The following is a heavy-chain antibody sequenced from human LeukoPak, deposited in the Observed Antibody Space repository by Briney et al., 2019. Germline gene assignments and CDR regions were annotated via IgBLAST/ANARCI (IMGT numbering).Heavy chain of an antibody. CDR1: GGSISSGGYY. CDR3: ARGVAASLDY. D-gene: IGHD2-15*01. V-gene: IGHV4-30-2*01. Sequence: SETLSLTCTVSGGSISSGGYYWSWIRQPPGKGLEWIGYIYHSGSTYYNPSLKSRVTISVDTSKNQFSLKLSSVTAADTAVYYCARGVAASLDYWGQGTLVTVSS. J-gene: IGHJ4*02. CDR2: IYHSGST.